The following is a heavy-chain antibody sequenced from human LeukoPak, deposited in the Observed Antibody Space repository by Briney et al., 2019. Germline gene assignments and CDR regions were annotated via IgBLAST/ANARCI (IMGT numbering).Heavy chain of an antibody. V-gene: IGHV4-61*02. D-gene: IGHD3-22*01. Sequence: PSQTLSLTCTVSGVSISSGSYYWGWIRQPAGRGLEWIGRIYISGSTNSNTSLKSRVTISVDTSKNHFSMKLSSVTAADTAVYYCAREGHYYDSSGYPNYYYYYMDVWGKGTTVTVSS. CDR3: AREGHYYDSSGYPNYYYYYMDV. CDR2: IYISGST. CDR1: GVSISSGSYY. J-gene: IGHJ6*03.